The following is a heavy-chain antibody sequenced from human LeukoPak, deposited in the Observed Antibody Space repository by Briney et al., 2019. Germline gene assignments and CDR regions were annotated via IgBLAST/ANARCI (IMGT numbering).Heavy chain of an antibody. D-gene: IGHD1-26*01. CDR3: ARDLARYHYYYYYMDV. Sequence: ASVKVSCKASGYTFTSYYMHWVRQAPGQGLEWMGIINPSSGSTSYAQKFQGRVTMTRDMSTSTVYMELSSLRSEDTAVYYCARDLARYHYYYYYMDVWGKGTTVTVSS. CDR2: INPSSGST. CDR1: GYTFTSYY. V-gene: IGHV1-46*01. J-gene: IGHJ6*03.